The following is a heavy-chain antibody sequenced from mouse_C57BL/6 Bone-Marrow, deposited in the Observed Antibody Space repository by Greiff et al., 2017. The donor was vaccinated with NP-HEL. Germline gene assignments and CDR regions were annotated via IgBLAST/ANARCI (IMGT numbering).Heavy chain of an antibody. CDR3: ARSCTGSLYYSNFYWYFDV. D-gene: IGHD2-5*01. V-gene: IGHV1-64*01. CDR2: IHPNSGST. Sequence: QVQLQQPGAELVKPGASVKLSCKASGYTFTSYWMHWVKQRPGQGLEWIGMIHPNSGSTNYNEKFKSKATLTVDKSSSTADMQLSSLTSGDCAVYYCARSCTGSLYYSNFYWYFDVWGTGTTVTVSS. CDR1: GYTFTSYW. J-gene: IGHJ1*03.